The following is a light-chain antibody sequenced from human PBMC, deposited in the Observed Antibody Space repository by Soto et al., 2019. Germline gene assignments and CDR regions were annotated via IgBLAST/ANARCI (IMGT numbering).Light chain of an antibody. J-gene: IGKJ1*01. CDR1: QSITTW. Sequence: DIQMARSHSTVSACFGDCVTITFRASQSITTWLDWYQQRPGKAPKLLIYDVSSVQSGVTSRFSGSGSGTEFTLTISSLQTDDFATYYCQHYKMYSPWTFGQGTKVDIK. V-gene: IGKV1-5*01. CDR3: QHYKMYSPWT. CDR2: DVS.